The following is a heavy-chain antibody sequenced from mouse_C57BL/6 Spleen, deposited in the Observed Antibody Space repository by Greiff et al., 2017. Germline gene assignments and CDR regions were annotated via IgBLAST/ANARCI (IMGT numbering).Heavy chain of an antibody. CDR3: ARNERDYYASYYFDY. V-gene: IGHV2-9-1*01. Sequence: QVQLQESGPGLVAPSQSLSITCTVSGFSLTSSAISWVRQPPGKGLEWLGVIWTGGGTNYNSALKSRLSISKDNSKSQVFLKMNSLQTDDTARYYCARNERDYYASYYFDYWGQGTTLTVSS. J-gene: IGHJ2*01. CDR1: GFSLTSSA. CDR2: IWTGGGT. D-gene: IGHD1-1*01.